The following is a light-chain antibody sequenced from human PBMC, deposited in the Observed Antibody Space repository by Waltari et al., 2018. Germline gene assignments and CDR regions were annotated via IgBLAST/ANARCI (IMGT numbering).Light chain of an antibody. CDR2: INRDGSH. J-gene: IGLJ2*01. V-gene: IGLV4-69*01. CDR1: SGHSSYA. CDR3: QTWGTGFVI. Sequence: QPVVTQSSSASASLGASVKLTCTLDSGHSSYAVAWYQLQAEKGPRFLMKINRDGSHRKGDEIADRFSGSSSGAGRFLSISSVQSEDEADYSCQTWGTGFVIFGGGTKLTVL.